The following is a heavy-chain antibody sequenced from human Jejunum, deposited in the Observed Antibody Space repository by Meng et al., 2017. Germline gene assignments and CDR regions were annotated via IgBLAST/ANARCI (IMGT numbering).Heavy chain of an antibody. D-gene: IGHD1-1*01. CDR1: GCPFSTYS. V-gene: IGHV3-74*01. CDR2: IKPDGNTI. J-gene: IGHJ4*01. Sequence: LAASGGAVVQPGVSLKLSCAASGCPFSTYSMHWVRQAPGKGLLWVSQIKPDGNTISYADSVRGRFTISRDNAKCTLYLEMNSLRAEDAAVYYCARDNDWVVWDYWGRGTLVTVSS. CDR3: ARDNDWVVWDY.